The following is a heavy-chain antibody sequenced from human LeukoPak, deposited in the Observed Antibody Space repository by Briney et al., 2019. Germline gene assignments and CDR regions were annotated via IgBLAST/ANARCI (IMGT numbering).Heavy chain of an antibody. CDR3: ARDQRVAYSSSWYGGAFDI. V-gene: IGHV3-33*01. D-gene: IGHD6-13*01. CDR1: GFTFSSYG. Sequence: GGSLRLSCAASGFTFSSYGMHSVRQAPGKGLEWVAVIWYHGSNKYYADSVKGRFTISRDNSKNTLYLQMNSLRAEDTAVYYCARDQRVAYSSSWYGGAFDIWGQGTMVTVSS. J-gene: IGHJ3*02. CDR2: IWYHGSNK.